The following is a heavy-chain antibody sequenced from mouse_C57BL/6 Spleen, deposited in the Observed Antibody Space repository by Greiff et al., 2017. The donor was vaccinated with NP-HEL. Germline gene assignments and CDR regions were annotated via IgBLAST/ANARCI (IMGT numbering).Heavy chain of an antibody. CDR1: GYTFTDYY. D-gene: IGHD1-1*01. Sequence: EVQLQESGPVLVKPGASVKMSCKASGYTFTDYYMNWVKQSHGKSLEWIGVINPYNGGTSYNQQFKGKATLTVDKSSSTAYMELNSLTSEDSAVYYCARSRGTMDYWGQGTSVTVSS. CDR2: INPYNGGT. V-gene: IGHV1-19*01. CDR3: ARSRGTMDY. J-gene: IGHJ4*01.